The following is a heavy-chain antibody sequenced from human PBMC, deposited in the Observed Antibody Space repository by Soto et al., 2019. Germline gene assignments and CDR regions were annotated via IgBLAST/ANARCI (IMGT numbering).Heavy chain of an antibody. Sequence: SVKVSCKASGGTFSSLDINWVRQAPGQGLEWMGGIIPISETTNYAQIFQGRVSIVADISTSTAYMELSRLRSEDTAAYYCARALLSHSYDSGGYDSYFHAMDVWGQGTPVTVSS. CDR1: GGTFSSLD. V-gene: IGHV1-69*06. CDR2: IIPISETT. J-gene: IGHJ6*01. D-gene: IGHD3-22*01. CDR3: ARALLSHSYDSGGYDSYFHAMDV.